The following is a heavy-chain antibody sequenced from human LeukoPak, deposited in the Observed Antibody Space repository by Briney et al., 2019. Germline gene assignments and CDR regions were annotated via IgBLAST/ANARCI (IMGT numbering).Heavy chain of an antibody. J-gene: IGHJ6*02. CDR3: ARDRRGYSGYDYYYGMDV. V-gene: IGHV1-69*04. D-gene: IGHD5-12*01. CDR1: GGTFSSYA. Sequence: ASVKVSCKASGGTFSSYAISWVRQAPGQGLEWMGRIIPILGIANYAQRFQGRATITADKSTSTAYMELSSLRSEDTAVYYCARDRRGYSGYDYYYGMDVWGQGTTVTVSS. CDR2: IIPILGIA.